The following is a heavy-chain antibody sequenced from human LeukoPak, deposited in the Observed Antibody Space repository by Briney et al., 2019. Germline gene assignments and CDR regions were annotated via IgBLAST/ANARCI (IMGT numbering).Heavy chain of an antibody. CDR1: GGSISSYY. CDR3: ARGVVAGHFDY. J-gene: IGHJ4*02. V-gene: IGHV4-59*12. D-gene: IGHD2-15*01. CDR2: IYYSGST. Sequence: SETLSLTCTVSGGSISSYYWSWIRQPPGKGLEWIGYIYYSGSTYYNPSLKSRVTISVDRSKNQFSLKLSSVTAADTAVYYCARGVVAGHFDYWGQGTLVTVSS.